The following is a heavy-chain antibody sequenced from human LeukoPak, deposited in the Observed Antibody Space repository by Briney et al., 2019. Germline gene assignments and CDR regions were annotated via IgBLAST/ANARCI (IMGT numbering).Heavy chain of an antibody. Sequence: PSETLSLTCTVSGGSISIYYWSWVRQPAGKGLEWMVRIYTIGGTNYNPSLKSRVTMSLDTSKNRFSRKLSSLTAADTPVYYFARDGANIAATQGIAVAGNGAYFDSWGQGTLVTVSS. D-gene: IGHD6-19*01. V-gene: IGHV4-4*07. CDR3: ARDGANIAATQGIAVAGNGAYFDS. CDR1: GGSISIYY. CDR2: IYTIGGT. J-gene: IGHJ4*02.